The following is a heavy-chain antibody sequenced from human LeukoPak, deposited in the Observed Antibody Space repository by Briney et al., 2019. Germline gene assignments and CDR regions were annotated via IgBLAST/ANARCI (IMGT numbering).Heavy chain of an antibody. CDR2: IFYSGTT. D-gene: IGHD2-2*01. Sequence: SETPAPTRPGSGVPIRYYYRSRVRQPPGEGPGGIGYIFYSGTTNYNPSLKSRDTISLDTPRNQFSLKLSSVTAADTAVYYCARHRSVVQIYFDTWGPGTLVTVSS. V-gene: IGHV4-59*08. J-gene: IGHJ4*02. CDR3: ARHRSVVQIYFDT. CDR1: GVPIRYYY.